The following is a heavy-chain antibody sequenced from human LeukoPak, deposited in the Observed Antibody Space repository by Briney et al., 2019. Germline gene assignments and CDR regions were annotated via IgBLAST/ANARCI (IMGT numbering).Heavy chain of an antibody. Sequence: SETLSLTCTVSGGSISSYYWSWIRQPPGKGLEWIGYIYYSGSTNYNPSLKSRVTISVDTSKNQFSLKLSSVTAADTAVYYCARDQWAAYSSSTHAFDIWGQGTMVTVSS. CDR2: IYYSGST. D-gene: IGHD6-6*01. CDR1: GGSISSYY. CDR3: ARDQWAAYSSSTHAFDI. J-gene: IGHJ3*02. V-gene: IGHV4-59*01.